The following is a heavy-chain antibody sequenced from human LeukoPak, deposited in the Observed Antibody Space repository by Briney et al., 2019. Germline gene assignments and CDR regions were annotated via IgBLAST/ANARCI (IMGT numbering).Heavy chain of an antibody. CDR2: MYYTGSP. CDR3: AVQGDHNWFDP. Sequence: SETLSLTCTVSGGSVSNYYWSWIRQPPEKGLEWVAFMYYTGSPKYNPSLQSRVTISLDTSKNQLSLRLSPVTAADTAVYYCAVQGDHNWFDPWGQGTLVTVSS. D-gene: IGHD3-16*01. CDR1: GGSVSNYY. V-gene: IGHV4-59*08. J-gene: IGHJ5*02.